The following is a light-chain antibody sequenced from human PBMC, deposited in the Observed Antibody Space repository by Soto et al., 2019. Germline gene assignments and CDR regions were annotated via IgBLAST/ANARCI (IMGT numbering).Light chain of an antibody. CDR1: QSVSSY. J-gene: IGKJ5*01. CDR2: DAS. CDR3: QQRSNWPPRIT. V-gene: IGKV3-11*01. Sequence: EIVLTQSPATQSLSPGERATLSCRASQSVSSYLAWYQQKPGQAPRLLIYDASNGATGIPARFSGSGSGTDFTLTISSLEPEDFAVYYCQQRSNWPPRITFGQGTRLEIK.